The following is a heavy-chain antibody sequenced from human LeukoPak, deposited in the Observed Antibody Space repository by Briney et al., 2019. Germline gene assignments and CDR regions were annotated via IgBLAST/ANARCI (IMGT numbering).Heavy chain of an antibody. D-gene: IGHD4/OR15-4a*01. CDR1: GFTFSSYA. CDR2: ISGSGGST. CDR3: ARAPNSGQPNYYFDY. Sequence: GGSLRLSCAASGFTFSSYAMSWVRQAPGKGLEWVSAISGSGGSTYYADSVKGRFTISRDNAKNSLYLQMNGLRAEDTAVYYCARAPNSGQPNYYFDYWGQGTLVTVSS. J-gene: IGHJ4*02. V-gene: IGHV3-23*01.